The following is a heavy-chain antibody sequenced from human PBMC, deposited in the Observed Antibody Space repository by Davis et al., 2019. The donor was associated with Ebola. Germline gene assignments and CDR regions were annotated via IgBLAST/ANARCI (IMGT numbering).Heavy chain of an antibody. CDR1: GFIFSSYA. J-gene: IGHJ6*02. CDR3: AKVGQMKWNFRYAMDV. Sequence: GGSLRLSCAASGFIFSSYAMHWVRQAPGKGLEWVAVISYDGSNKYYADSVKGRFTISRDNSKNTLYLQMNSLRPEDTAVYYCAKVGQMKWNFRYAMDVWGQGTTVTVS. D-gene: IGHD1-7*01. V-gene: IGHV3-30-3*01. CDR2: ISYDGSNK.